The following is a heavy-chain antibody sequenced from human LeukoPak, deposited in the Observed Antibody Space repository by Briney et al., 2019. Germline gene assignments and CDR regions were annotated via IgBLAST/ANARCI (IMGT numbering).Heavy chain of an antibody. V-gene: IGHV3-74*01. Sequence: GSLRLSCAASGFTFRNHWMHWVRQAPGKGLVWVARINSDGSDTSHADSVEGRFTISRDNAKDTLYLQMNSLRVEDTAVYYCARNNWGIDYWGQGTLVAVSS. D-gene: IGHD7-27*01. J-gene: IGHJ4*02. CDR3: ARNNWGIDY. CDR2: INSDGSDT. CDR1: GFTFRNHW.